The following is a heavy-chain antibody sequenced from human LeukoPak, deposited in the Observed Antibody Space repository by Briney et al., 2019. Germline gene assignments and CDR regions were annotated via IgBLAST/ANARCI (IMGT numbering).Heavy chain of an antibody. J-gene: IGHJ5*02. D-gene: IGHD3-16*01. CDR3: AGNSPGGSIAEGDWFDP. CDR1: GYTFN. Sequence: AASVKVSCKSSGYTFNVHWVRQAPGQRLEWMGWIHAGNGKTKYSQKFQGRVTFIWDTSATTAYMELSSLTSADTAIYYCAGNSPGGSIAEGDWFDPRGQGTLVTVSS. CDR2: IHAGNGKT. V-gene: IGHV1-3*01.